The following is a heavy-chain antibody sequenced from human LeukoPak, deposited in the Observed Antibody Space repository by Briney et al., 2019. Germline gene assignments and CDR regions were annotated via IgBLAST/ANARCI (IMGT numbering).Heavy chain of an antibody. CDR1: GYSFTSYW. D-gene: IGHD5-12*01. V-gene: IGHV5-51*01. Sequence: GESPKTSSKSSGYSFTSYWIGWVRQMPGKGLEWMGINYPGGSDNRYSPSFQGPVTISADKSISTAYLQWSSLKASDTAMYYCARSRLTVATKYYYYYGMDVWGQGTTVTVSS. CDR2: NYPGGSDN. J-gene: IGHJ6*02. CDR3: ARSRLTVATKYYYYYGMDV.